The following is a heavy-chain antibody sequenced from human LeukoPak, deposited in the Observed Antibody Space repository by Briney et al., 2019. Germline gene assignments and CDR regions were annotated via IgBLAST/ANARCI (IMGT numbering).Heavy chain of an antibody. CDR1: GGSISNYY. Sequence: SETLSLTCTVSGGSISNYYWGWIRQPPGKGLEWIGSIYYSGSTYYNPSLKSRVTISVDTSKNQFSLKLSSVTAADTAVYYCARRRGISSGWSHPVDYWGQGTLVTVSS. D-gene: IGHD6-13*01. CDR3: ARRRGISSGWSHPVDY. CDR2: IYYSGST. V-gene: IGHV4-39*01. J-gene: IGHJ4*02.